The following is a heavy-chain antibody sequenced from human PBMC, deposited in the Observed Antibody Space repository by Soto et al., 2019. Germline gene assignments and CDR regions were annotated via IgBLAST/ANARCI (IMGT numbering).Heavy chain of an antibody. CDR2: INAGNGNT. D-gene: IGHD2-15*01. CDR1: GYTFTSYA. J-gene: IGHJ4*02. CDR3: AGRYCSGGSCFFDY. V-gene: IGHV1-3*01. Sequence: QVQLVQSGAEVKKPGASVKVSCKASGYTFTSYAMHWVRQAPGQRLEWMGWINAGNGNTKYSQKFQGRVTITRDTSASTAYMELSSLRSEDTAVYYCAGRYCSGGSCFFDYWGQGTLVTVSS.